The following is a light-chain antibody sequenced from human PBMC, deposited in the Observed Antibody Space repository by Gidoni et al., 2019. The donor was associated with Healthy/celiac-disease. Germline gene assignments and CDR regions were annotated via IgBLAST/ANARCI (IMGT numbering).Light chain of an antibody. CDR3: SSYTSSSTLV. J-gene: IGLJ2*01. CDR2: DVS. V-gene: IGLV2-14*01. Sequence: QSALTQPASVSGSPGQAITISCTGTSSDVGCYNYVSWYQPHPGNAPKLMIYDVSNRPSGVSNRFAGSKSGNTASLTISGLQAEDEADYYCSSYTSSSTLVFGGGTKLTVL. CDR1: SSDVGCYNY.